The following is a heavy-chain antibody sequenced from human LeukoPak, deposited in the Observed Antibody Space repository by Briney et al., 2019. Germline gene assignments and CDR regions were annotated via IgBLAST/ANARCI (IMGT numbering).Heavy chain of an antibody. Sequence: PSETLSLTCAVYGGSFSGYYWSWIRQSPGKGLECIGEINHSGGTNYNPSLKSRVIISLDTSKNQFSLKLTSVTAADTAVYYCARCREWHYFGSGSFDYWGQGALVTVSS. CDR3: ARCREWHYFGSGSFDY. CDR2: INHSGGT. CDR1: GGSFSGYY. V-gene: IGHV4-34*01. D-gene: IGHD3-10*01. J-gene: IGHJ4*02.